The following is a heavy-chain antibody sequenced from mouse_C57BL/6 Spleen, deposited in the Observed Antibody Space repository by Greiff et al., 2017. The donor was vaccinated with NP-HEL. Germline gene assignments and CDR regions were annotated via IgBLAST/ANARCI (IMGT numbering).Heavy chain of an antibody. CDR2: INPNNGGT. J-gene: IGHJ2*01. CDR3: ARVALYYYGSSFDY. D-gene: IGHD1-1*01. V-gene: IGHV1-26*01. CDR1: GYTFTDYY. Sequence: EVQLQQSGPELVKPGASVKISCKASGYTFTDYYMNWVKQSHGKSLEWIGDINPNNGGTSYNQKFKGKATLTVDKSSSTAYMELRSLTSEDSAVYYCARVALYYYGSSFDYWGQGTTLTVSS.